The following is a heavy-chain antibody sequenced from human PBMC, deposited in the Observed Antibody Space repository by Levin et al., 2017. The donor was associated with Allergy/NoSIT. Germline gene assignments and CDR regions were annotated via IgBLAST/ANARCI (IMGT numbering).Heavy chain of an antibody. CDR1: GDTVSNNNAA. Sequence: SQTLSLTCAISGDTVSNNNAAWRWIRQSPSRGLEWLGRTYYRSKWYNDYAVSVKSRITVNPDTSKNQFSLQLESVTPEDTAVYYCARDVTRVYDYWGQGILVTVSS. CDR3: ARDVTRVYDY. J-gene: IGHJ4*02. D-gene: IGHD5/OR15-5a*01. CDR2: TYYRSKWYN. V-gene: IGHV6-1*01.